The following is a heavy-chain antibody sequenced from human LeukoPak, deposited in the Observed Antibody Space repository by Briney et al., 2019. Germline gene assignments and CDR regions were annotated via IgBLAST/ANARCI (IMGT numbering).Heavy chain of an antibody. Sequence: GASVKVSCKVSGYTLTELSMHWVRQAPGKGLEWMGGFDPEDGETIYAQKFQGRVTMTEDTSTDTAYMELSSLRSEDTAVYYCATVVLRSSGWYYFDYWGQGTLVTVSS. V-gene: IGHV1-24*01. CDR1: GYTLTELS. J-gene: IGHJ4*02. CDR3: ATVVLRSSGWYYFDY. CDR2: FDPEDGET. D-gene: IGHD6-19*01.